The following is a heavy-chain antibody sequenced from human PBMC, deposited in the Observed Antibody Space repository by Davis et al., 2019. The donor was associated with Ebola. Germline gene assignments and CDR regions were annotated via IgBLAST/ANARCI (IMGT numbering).Heavy chain of an antibody. J-gene: IGHJ5*02. D-gene: IGHD6-6*01. CDR1: GFSLSTSGVG. CDR3: AHKPPQSMAARRFWFDP. CDR2: IYWDDDK. V-gene: IGHV2-5*02. Sequence: SGPTLVKPTQTLTLTCTFSGFSLSTSGVGVGWIRQPPGKALEWLALIYWDDDKRYSPSLKSRLTITKDTSKNQVVLTMTNMDPVDTATYYCAHKPPQSMAARRFWFDPWGQGTLVTVSS.